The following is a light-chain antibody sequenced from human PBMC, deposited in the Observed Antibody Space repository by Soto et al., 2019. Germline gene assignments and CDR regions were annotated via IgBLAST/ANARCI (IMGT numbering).Light chain of an antibody. Sequence: QSALTQPASVSGSPGQTITISCTGTSCNVGGYDFVCWYRQYPAQAHKILNYKVTQRSSGTHDRFSSSKSGNTACLTSSGLQADDAAYYCGSSDNITSSPVFGPGTKLTVL. CDR2: KVT. CDR3: SSDNITSSPV. J-gene: IGLJ1*01. CDR1: SCNVGGYDF. V-gene: IGLV2-14*01.